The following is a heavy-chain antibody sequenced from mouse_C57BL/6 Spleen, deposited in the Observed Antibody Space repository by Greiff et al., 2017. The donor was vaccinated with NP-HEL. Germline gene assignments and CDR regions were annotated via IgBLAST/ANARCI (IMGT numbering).Heavy chain of an antibody. CDR3: ARQDTTVVDYFDY. D-gene: IGHD1-1*01. V-gene: IGHV5-6*01. Sequence: EVQRVESGGDLVKPGGSLKLSCAASGFTFSSYGMSWVRQTQDKRLEWVATISSGGSYTYYPDSVKGRFTISRDNAKNTLYLQMSSLKSEDTAMYYCARQDTTVVDYFDYWGQGTTLTVSS. CDR2: ISSGGSYT. CDR1: GFTFSSYG. J-gene: IGHJ2*01.